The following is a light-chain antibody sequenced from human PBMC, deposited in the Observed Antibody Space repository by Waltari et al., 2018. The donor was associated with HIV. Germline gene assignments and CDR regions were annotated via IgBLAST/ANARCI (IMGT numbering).Light chain of an antibody. Sequence: QSVLTPPSSASGTPGPRVTIPCSGRSSNIGRGYVNWSPQLPGTTPKLLIYRNSQRPSGVPDRFSVSKSGTSASLAISGLRSEDEAGYYCATWDDSLSGLWVFGGGTKLTVL. CDR1: SSNIGRGY. V-gene: IGLV1-47*01. CDR2: RNS. CDR3: ATWDDSLSGLWV. J-gene: IGLJ3*02.